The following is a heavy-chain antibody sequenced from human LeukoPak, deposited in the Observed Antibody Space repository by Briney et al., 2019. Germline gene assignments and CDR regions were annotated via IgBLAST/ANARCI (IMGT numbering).Heavy chain of an antibody. CDR3: ARDWVGATVGTMMDV. V-gene: IGHV1-46*01. CDR1: GYTFTSNY. CDR2: ISPSGGST. D-gene: IGHD1-26*01. J-gene: IGHJ6*04. Sequence: GASVKVSCKAFGYTFTSNYMHWVRQAPGQGPEWMGVISPSGGSTTYAQKFQGRVTVTRDMSTSTVYMELSSLRSEDTAVYYCARDWVGATVGTMMDVWGKGTTVTVSS.